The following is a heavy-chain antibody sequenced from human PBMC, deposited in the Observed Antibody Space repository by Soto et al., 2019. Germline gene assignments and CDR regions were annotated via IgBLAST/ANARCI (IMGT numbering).Heavy chain of an antibody. V-gene: IGHV3-53*01. Sequence: PGGSLRLSCAAFGLTVSGKKYVAWVRQAPGKGLEWISALYDVDGTYYADSVKGRFTTSSDSSKTTVYLQMNGLRPDVTAVYYCASWHEREHAYDVWGRGTTVTVSS. CDR3: ASWHEREHAYDV. CDR1: GLTVSGKKY. J-gene: IGHJ3*01. D-gene: IGHD1-1*01. CDR2: LYDVDGT.